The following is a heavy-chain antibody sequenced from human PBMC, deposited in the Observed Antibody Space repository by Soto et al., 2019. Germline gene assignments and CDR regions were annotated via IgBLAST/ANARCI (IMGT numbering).Heavy chain of an antibody. J-gene: IGHJ4*02. V-gene: IGHV4-39*01. CDR3: ARQGGYSSDYYFDY. D-gene: IGHD6-25*01. CDR2: IYYSGST. CDR1: GGSISSSSYY. Sequence: SETLSLTCTVSGGSISSSSYYWGWIRQPPGKGLEWIGSIYYSGSTYYNPSLKSRVTISVDTSKNQFSLKLSSVTAADTAVYYCARQGGYSSDYYFDYWGQGTLVTVSS.